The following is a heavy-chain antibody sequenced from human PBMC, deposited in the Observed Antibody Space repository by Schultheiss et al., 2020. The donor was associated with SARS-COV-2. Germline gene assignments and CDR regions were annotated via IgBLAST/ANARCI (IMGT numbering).Heavy chain of an antibody. CDR1: GGSISSYY. V-gene: IGHV4-59*12. J-gene: IGHJ4*02. D-gene: IGHD1-26*01. CDR3: ARAPSGTYSSPIVY. CDR2: IYHSGST. Sequence: SQTLSLTCTVSGGSISSYYWSWIRQPPGKGLEWIGEIYHSGSTNYNPSLKSRVTISVDKSKNQFSLKLSSLTAADTAVYYCARAPSGTYSSPIVYWGQGTLVTVSS.